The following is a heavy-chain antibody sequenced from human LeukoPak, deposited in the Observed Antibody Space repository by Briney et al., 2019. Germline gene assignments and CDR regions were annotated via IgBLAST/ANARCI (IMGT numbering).Heavy chain of an antibody. V-gene: IGHV1-3*01. Sequence: ASVKVSCKASGYTFTSYAMHWVRQAPGQRLEWMGWINAGNGNTKYSQKFQGRVTITRDTSASTAYMELSSLRSEDTAVYYCARDLMGGSPMYSSNWYSFDYWGQGTLVTVSS. CDR3: ARDLMGGSPMYSSNWYSFDY. CDR2: INAGNGNT. D-gene: IGHD6-13*01. J-gene: IGHJ4*02. CDR1: GYTFTSYA.